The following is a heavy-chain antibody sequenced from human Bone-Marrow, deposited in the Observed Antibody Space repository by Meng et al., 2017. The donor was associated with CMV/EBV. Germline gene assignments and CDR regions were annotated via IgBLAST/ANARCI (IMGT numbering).Heavy chain of an antibody. CDR1: GFTFSNYA. D-gene: IGHD2-2*01. Sequence: GESLKISCAASGFTFSNYAMSWFRQAPGKGLEWVSAISGSGGSTYYADSVKGRFTISRDNSKNTLYLQMNSLRAEDTAVYYCAKDLGYCSSTSCYFGLDYWGQGTLVTVSS. CDR3: AKDLGYCSSTSCYFGLDY. CDR2: ISGSGGST. V-gene: IGHV3-23*01. J-gene: IGHJ4*02.